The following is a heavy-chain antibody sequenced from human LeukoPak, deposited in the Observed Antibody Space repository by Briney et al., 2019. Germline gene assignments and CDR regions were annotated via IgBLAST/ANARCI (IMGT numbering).Heavy chain of an antibody. D-gene: IGHD3-22*01. V-gene: IGHV4-38-2*02. Sequence: SETLSLTCTVSGYSISSGYYWGWIRQPPGKGLEWIGSIYHSGSTYYNPSLKSRVTISVDTSKNQFSLKLSSVTAADTAVYYCALYYYDSSGYYSVGDYWGQGTLVTVSS. J-gene: IGHJ4*02. CDR2: IYHSGST. CDR3: ALYYYDSSGYYSVGDY. CDR1: GYSISSGYY.